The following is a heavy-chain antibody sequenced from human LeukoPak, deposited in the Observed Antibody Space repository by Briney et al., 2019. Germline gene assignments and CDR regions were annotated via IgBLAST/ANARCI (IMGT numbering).Heavy chain of an antibody. CDR2: ISYDGSNK. V-gene: IGHV3-30-3*01. D-gene: IGHD5-24*01. CDR1: GFTFSSYA. J-gene: IGHJ4*02. Sequence: GGSLRLSCAASGFTFSSYAMHWVRQAPGKGLEWVAVISYDGSNKYYADSVKGRFTISRDNSKNTLYLQMNSLRAEDTAVYYCAKVGRDAYFDYWGQGTLVTVSS. CDR3: AKVGRDAYFDY.